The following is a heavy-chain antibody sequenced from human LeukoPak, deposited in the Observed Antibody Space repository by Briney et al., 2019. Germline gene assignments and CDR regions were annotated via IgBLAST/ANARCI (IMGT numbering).Heavy chain of an antibody. CDR2: MYYSGST. J-gene: IGHJ4*02. Sequence: SETLSLTCTVSGGSISSSSYYWGWIRQPPGKGLEWFGSMYYSGSTYYNPSLKSRVTISVDTSKNQFSLKLSSVTAADTAVYYSARRGNVLLWFGETLYYFDHWGQGTLVTVSS. CDR3: ARRGNVLLWFGETLYYFDH. V-gene: IGHV4-39*01. CDR1: GGSISSSSYY. D-gene: IGHD3-10*01.